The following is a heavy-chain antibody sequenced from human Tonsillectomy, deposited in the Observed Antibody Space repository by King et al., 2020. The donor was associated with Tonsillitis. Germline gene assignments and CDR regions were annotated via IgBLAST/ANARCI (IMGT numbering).Heavy chain of an antibody. Sequence: VQLVESGGGLVQPGGSLRLSCAASGFTFSQSWMHWVRQAPGKGLVWVSRMNSGGTIIAYADSVKGRFTISRDNTKNTLHLQMNSLRDDDTAVYYCAGERTSLDYWGGGTLVTVS. CDR2: MNSGGTII. J-gene: IGHJ4*02. CDR3: AGERTSLDY. D-gene: IGHD3-10*01. V-gene: IGHV3-74*01. CDR1: GFTFSQSW.